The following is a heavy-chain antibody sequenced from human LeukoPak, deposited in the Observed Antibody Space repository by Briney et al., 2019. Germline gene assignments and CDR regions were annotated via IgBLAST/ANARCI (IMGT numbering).Heavy chain of an antibody. V-gene: IGHV3-74*01. Sequence: GGSLRLSCAASGFTFSSYWMHWVRQTPGKGLMWVSRIESNGLTLYADSVRDRFTISRDNAKNTVYLQMNSLRADDTAMYYCARAVTYFYGSVTYDWFESWGQGTLVTVSS. CDR1: GFTFSSYW. J-gene: IGHJ5*01. D-gene: IGHD3-10*01. CDR2: IESNGLT. CDR3: ARAVTYFYGSVTYDWFES.